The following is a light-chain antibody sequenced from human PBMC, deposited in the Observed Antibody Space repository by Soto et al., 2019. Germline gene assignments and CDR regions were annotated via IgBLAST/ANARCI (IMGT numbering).Light chain of an antibody. CDR1: SSDVGGYNY. Sequence: QSALTQPASVSGSPGQSITISCTGTSSDVGGYNYVSWYQQHPGKAPKLMIYDVSNRPSGVSNRLSGSKSGKTATQTISGLHAEDEADYYCSSYTSSSTPSVFGTGTKVTVL. CDR2: DVS. V-gene: IGLV2-14*01. CDR3: SSYTSSSTPSV. J-gene: IGLJ1*01.